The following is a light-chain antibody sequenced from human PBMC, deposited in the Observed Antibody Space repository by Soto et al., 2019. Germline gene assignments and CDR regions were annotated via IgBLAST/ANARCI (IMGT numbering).Light chain of an antibody. CDR1: QRVSSTY. Sequence: DIVLTQSPGTLSLSPGEKATLSCRASQRVSSTYLAWYQQKPGQAPRLLIFAASNRATGIPDRFSGSGSGTDFTLTISSLEPEDFALYYCQHYGSSPPWTFGQGTKVEVK. V-gene: IGKV3-20*01. J-gene: IGKJ1*01. CDR2: AAS. CDR3: QHYGSSPPWT.